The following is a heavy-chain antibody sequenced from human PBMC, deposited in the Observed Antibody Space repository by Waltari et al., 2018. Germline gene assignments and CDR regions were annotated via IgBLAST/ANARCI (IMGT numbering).Heavy chain of an antibody. Sequence: EVQLLESGGGLVQPGGSLRLSCAASGFTFSSYAMSWVRQAPGKGLEWVSAFSGSGGSTYYADSVKGRFTISRDNSKNTLYLQMNSLRAEDTAVYYCAKDRGGTDYFDYWGQGTLVTVSS. CDR2: FSGSGGST. J-gene: IGHJ4*02. CDR3: AKDRGGTDYFDY. CDR1: GFTFSSYA. V-gene: IGHV3-23*01. D-gene: IGHD2-15*01.